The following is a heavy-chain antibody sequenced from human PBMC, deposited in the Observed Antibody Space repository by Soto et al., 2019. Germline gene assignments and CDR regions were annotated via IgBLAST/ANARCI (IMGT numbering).Heavy chain of an antibody. D-gene: IGHD7-27*01. Sequence: QVQLQESGPGLVKPSETLSLTCTVSGGSISSYYWSWIRQPPGKGLEWIGYIYYSGSTNYNPSLKSRVTISVDTSKHQFSLKLSSVTAADTAVYYCARGKDWGPYYYYYYGMDVWGQGTTVTVSS. CDR1: GGSISSYY. V-gene: IGHV4-59*01. J-gene: IGHJ6*02. CDR3: ARGKDWGPYYYYYYGMDV. CDR2: IYYSGST.